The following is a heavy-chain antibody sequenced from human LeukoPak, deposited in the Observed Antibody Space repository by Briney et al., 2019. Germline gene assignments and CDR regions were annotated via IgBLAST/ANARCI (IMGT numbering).Heavy chain of an antibody. V-gene: IGHV3-7*03. Sequence: GGSLRLSCVASGFTFGKYWMSWVRQAPGKGLEWVANIKLDGSEKNYVDSVKGRFTISRDNTKNSLYLQMNSLRVEDTAVFYCARDQYDTWSRRGNFDSWGQGTLDIVSS. CDR3: ARDQYDTWSRRGNFDS. CDR2: IKLDGSEK. D-gene: IGHD3-3*01. CDR1: GFTFGKYW. J-gene: IGHJ4*02.